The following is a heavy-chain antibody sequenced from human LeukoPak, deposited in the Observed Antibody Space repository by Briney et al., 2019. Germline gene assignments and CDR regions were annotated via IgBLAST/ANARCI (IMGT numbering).Heavy chain of an antibody. CDR1: GFTFRSYE. CDR2: ISSSSTTI. CDR3: ARDGTPIYNSGWVYMDV. Sequence: GGSLTLSCEDSGFTFRSYEMNWVRQAPGKGLEWISYISSSSTTIHYADSVKGRFTISRDNAENSLYLQMNSLRVGDTAVYYCARDGTPIYNSGWVYMDVWGRGTTVTISS. D-gene: IGHD6-25*01. V-gene: IGHV3-48*03. J-gene: IGHJ6*03.